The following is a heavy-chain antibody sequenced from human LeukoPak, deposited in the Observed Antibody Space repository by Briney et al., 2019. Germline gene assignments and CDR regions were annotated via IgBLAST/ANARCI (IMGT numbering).Heavy chain of an antibody. Sequence: PGGSLRLSCAASGFTFSSYWMSWVRQAPGKGLEWVANIKQDGSEKYYVDSVKGRFTISRDNSKNTLYLQMNSLRAEDTAVYYCAKGFYIVEVPAAHPYFDYWGQGTLVTVSS. CDR1: GFTFSSYW. J-gene: IGHJ4*02. CDR3: AKGFYIVEVPAAHPYFDY. V-gene: IGHV3-7*01. D-gene: IGHD2-2*01. CDR2: IKQDGSEK.